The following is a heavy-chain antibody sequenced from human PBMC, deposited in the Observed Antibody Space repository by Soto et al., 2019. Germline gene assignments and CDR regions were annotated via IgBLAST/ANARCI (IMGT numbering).Heavy chain of an antibody. D-gene: IGHD1-26*01. J-gene: IGHJ4*02. CDR2: MQPSSGRT. Sequence: QVQLVQSGAEVREPGASVKVSCKASGYSFTILDINWVRQTTGQGLEWMGWMQPSSGRTGYAQKFQGRVTMTRDTSINTSYMELSSLTSDDTAFYYCARGVTAGVDYWGQGTLATVSS. V-gene: IGHV1-8*01. CDR1: GYSFTILD. CDR3: ARGVTAGVDY.